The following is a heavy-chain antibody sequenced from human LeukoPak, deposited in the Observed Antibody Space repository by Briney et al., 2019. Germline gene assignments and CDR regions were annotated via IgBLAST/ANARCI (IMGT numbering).Heavy chain of an antibody. CDR2: VYYSGST. Sequence: PSETLSLTCTVSGGSISSYYWSWIRQPPGKGLEWIGYVYYSGSTNYNPSLKSRVTISVDTSNNHFSLKLNSVTAADTAVYYCARHTTMAAWHFEHWGQGTLVTVSS. J-gene: IGHJ4*02. V-gene: IGHV4-59*08. CDR1: GGSISSYY. CDR3: ARHTTMAAWHFEH. D-gene: IGHD5-18*01.